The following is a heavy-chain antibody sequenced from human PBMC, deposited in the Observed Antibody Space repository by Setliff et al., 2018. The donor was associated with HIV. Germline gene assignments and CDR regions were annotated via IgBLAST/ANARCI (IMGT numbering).Heavy chain of an antibody. V-gene: IGHV4-38-2*01. CDR1: GYSISSGYY. D-gene: IGHD2-2*01. CDR2: IYHSGST. Sequence: SETLSLTCAVSGYSISSGYYWGWIRQPPGKGLEWIGSIYHSGSTYYNPSLKSRVTISVDTSKKQFSLKLNSVTAADTAVYYCARGPAEWQIVVVPAAHWYFDLWGRGTLVTVSS. J-gene: IGHJ2*01. CDR3: ARGPAEWQIVVVPAAHWYFDL.